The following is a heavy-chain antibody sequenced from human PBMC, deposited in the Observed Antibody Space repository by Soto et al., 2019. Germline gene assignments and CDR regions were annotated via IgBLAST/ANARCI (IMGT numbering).Heavy chain of an antibody. CDR1: GFTFSSYA. CDR3: ARERAVTRYYYYYGMDV. Sequence: GGSLRLSCAASGFTFSSYAMHWVRQAPGKGLEWVAVISYDGSNKYYADSVKGRFTISRDNSKNTLYLQMNSLRAEDTAVYYCARERAVTRYYYYYGMDVWGQGTKVTVSS. V-gene: IGHV3-30-3*01. D-gene: IGHD2-2*01. CDR2: ISYDGSNK. J-gene: IGHJ6*02.